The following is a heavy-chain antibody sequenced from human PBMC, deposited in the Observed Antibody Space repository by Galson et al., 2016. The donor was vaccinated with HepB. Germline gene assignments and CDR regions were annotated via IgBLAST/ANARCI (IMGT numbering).Heavy chain of an antibody. CDR2: INGGGSST. D-gene: IGHD6-13*01. V-gene: IGHV3-74*01. CDR3: ASEGPLALIDS. CDR1: GFTFGNYW. J-gene: IGHJ5*01. Sequence: SLRLSCAASGFTFGNYWMYWVRQPPGKGLVWVSRINGGGSSTTYADSVKGRFTISSDNAKNTLYLQMSGLRVEDSALYYCASEGPLALIDSWGHGTLVIVSS.